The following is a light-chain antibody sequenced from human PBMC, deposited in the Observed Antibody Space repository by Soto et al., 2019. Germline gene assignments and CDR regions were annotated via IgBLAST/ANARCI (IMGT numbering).Light chain of an antibody. CDR3: QHFKSFPIT. Sequence: ASVGDRVTITCRASQGISTLLAWYQQKPGKAPKXXXYESSLLQSGVPSRFSGSGYGTDFTLTISSLQPEDFATYYCQHFKSFPITFGQGKRLEIK. J-gene: IGKJ5*01. V-gene: IGKV1-9*01. CDR2: ESS. CDR1: QGISTL.